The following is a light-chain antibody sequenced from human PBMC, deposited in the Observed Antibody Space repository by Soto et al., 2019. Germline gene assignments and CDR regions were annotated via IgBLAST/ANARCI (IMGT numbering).Light chain of an antibody. Sequence: DIQMTQSPSILSASVGDRVTITCRASQSIDIWLAWYQQKPGKAPKLLIQRASSLESGIPSRFSGSGSGTQFTLTISSLKPDDFASYHCQQYLSYPLAFGQGTKVEI. V-gene: IGKV1-5*03. CDR1: QSIDIW. CDR2: RAS. CDR3: QQYLSYPLA. J-gene: IGKJ1*01.